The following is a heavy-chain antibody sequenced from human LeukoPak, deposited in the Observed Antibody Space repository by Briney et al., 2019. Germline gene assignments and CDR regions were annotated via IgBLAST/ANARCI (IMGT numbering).Heavy chain of an antibody. Sequence: PGGSLRLSCTASGFTFSSYSMNWVRQAPGKGLEWVSYMSSIGTIYYADSVKGRFTISRDNAENSLSLQMNSLRAEDTAVYYCARVAENAWGQGTLVTVSS. CDR1: GFTFSSYS. D-gene: IGHD1-14*01. CDR2: MSSIGTI. J-gene: IGHJ5*02. CDR3: ARVAENA. V-gene: IGHV3-48*01.